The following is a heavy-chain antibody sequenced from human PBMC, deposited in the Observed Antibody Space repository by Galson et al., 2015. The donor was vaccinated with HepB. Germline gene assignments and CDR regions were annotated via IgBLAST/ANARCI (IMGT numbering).Heavy chain of an antibody. CDR2: ISYDGSNK. D-gene: IGHD3-3*01. V-gene: IGHV3-30-3*01. Sequence: SLRLSCAASGSTFSSYAMHWVRQAPGKGLEWVAVISYDGSNKYYADSVKGRFTISRDNSKNTLYLQMNSLRAEDTGIYYCARDEFDFWSAYQGYNWFDPWGQGTLVTVSS. CDR3: ARDEFDFWSAYQGYNWFDP. CDR1: GSTFSSYA. J-gene: IGHJ5*02.